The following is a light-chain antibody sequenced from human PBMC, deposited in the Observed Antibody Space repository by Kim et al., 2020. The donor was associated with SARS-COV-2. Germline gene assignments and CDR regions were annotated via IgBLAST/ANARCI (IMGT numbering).Light chain of an antibody. Sequence: GSGRDKVTIPWPASPGIKNYFAWFQQKPGKAPKSLIYAASSLQSGVPTKFSGSGSGTSFTITLSRLQPEDFATYYFQPYNSYPYIFGRGTKLEI. V-gene: IGKV1-16*02. J-gene: IGKJ2*01. CDR1: PGIKNY. CDR2: AAS. CDR3: QPYNSYPYI.